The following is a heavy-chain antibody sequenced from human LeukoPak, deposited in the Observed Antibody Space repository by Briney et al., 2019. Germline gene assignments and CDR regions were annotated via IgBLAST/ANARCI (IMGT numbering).Heavy chain of an antibody. J-gene: IGHJ4*02. Sequence: ASVKVSCKASGYTFTGYYMHWVGQAPGQGREWMGWINPKSVGTNYAQKFQGRVTMNRDTSISTAYMELSRLRSDDTAVYYCARDPARYSSSSGDYWGQGTLVTVSS. CDR2: INPKSVGT. CDR3: ARDPARYSSSSGDY. D-gene: IGHD6-6*01. CDR1: GYTFTGYY. V-gene: IGHV1-2*02.